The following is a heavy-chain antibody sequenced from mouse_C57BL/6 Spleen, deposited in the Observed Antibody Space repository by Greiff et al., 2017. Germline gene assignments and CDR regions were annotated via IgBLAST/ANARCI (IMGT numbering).Heavy chain of an antibody. Sequence: EVQLQESGGGLVKPGGSLKLSCAASGFTFSDYGMHWVRQAPEKGLEWVAYISSGSSTIYYADTVKGRFTISRDNAKNTLFLQMTSLRSEDTAMYYCASGYDGYYPYYAMDYWGQGTSVTVSS. V-gene: IGHV5-17*01. CDR3: ASGYDGYYPYYAMDY. D-gene: IGHD2-3*01. CDR1: GFTFSDYG. CDR2: ISSGSSTI. J-gene: IGHJ4*01.